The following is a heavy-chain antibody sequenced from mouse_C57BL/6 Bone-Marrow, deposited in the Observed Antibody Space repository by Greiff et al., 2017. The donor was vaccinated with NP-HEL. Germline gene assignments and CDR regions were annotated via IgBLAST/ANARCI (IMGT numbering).Heavy chain of an antibody. D-gene: IGHD2-5*01. J-gene: IGHJ3*01. V-gene: IGHV5-9-1*02. CDR1: GFTFSSYA. CDR2: ISSGGDYI. CDR3: TRARSYYSNSFAY. Sequence: DVMLVESGEGLVKPGGSLKLSCAASGFTFSSYAMSWVRQTPEKRLEWVAYISSGGDYIYYADPVKGRFTISRDTARNTLYLQMSSLKSEDTAMYYCTRARSYYSNSFAYWGQGTLVTVSA.